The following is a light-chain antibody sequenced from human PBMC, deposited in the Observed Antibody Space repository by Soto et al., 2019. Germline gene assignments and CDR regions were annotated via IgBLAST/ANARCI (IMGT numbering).Light chain of an antibody. CDR1: QSVSSSY. Sequence: EIVLTQSPGTLSLSPGERATLSCRASQSVSSSYLAWYQQKPGQAPRLLIYGASSRATGIPDRFSGSGSGTDFTLTISSLEPEDFAVYYCQPRGNWPPSITFGQGTRLEIK. CDR3: QPRGNWPPSIT. J-gene: IGKJ5*01. V-gene: IGKV3D-20*02. CDR2: GAS.